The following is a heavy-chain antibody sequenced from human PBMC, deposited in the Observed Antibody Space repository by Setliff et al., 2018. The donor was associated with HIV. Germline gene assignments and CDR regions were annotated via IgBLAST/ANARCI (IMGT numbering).Heavy chain of an antibody. J-gene: IGHJ6*03. V-gene: IGHV3-66*02. D-gene: IGHD3-22*01. CDR3: ARNRHYYDSSGFGYYYYYMDV. CDR2: IYSGGTT. CDR1: GFTFSSYA. Sequence: PGGSLRLSCAASGFTFSSYAMSWVRQAPGEGLEWVSAIYSGGTTYYADSVKGRFTISRDNSKNTLSLQMNSLRAEDTAVYYCARNRHYYDSSGFGYYYYYMDVWGKGTTVTVSS.